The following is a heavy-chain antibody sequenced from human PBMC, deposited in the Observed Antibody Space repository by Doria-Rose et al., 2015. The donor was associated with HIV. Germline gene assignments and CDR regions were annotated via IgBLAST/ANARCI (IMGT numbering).Heavy chain of an antibody. D-gene: IGHD6-13*01. CDR1: GVSLSSPGMG. Sequence: QITLKESGPVLVKPTETLTLTCTVSGVSLSSPGMGVSWIRQPPGKALEWLANIFSDDERSYKTALKSRLPISRVTSKSQVVITMTDMDPVDTATYYCARIKSSRWYHKYYFDFWGQGTLVIVSA. CDR3: ARIKSSRWYHKYYFDF. V-gene: IGHV2-26*01. J-gene: IGHJ4*02. CDR2: IFSDDER.